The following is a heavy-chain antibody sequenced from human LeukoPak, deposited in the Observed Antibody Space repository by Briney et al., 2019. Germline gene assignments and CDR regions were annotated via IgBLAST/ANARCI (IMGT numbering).Heavy chain of an antibody. Sequence: GGSLRLSCAASGFTFSTYAMSWVRQAPGKGLEWVSVISGRGGSTSYADSVKGRFTISRDNSKNTLYLQMNSLRAEDTAVYYCAEDWGYGSGSYYPAYWGQGTPVTVPS. CDR2: ISGRGGST. CDR1: GFTFSTYA. D-gene: IGHD3-10*01. V-gene: IGHV3-23*01. J-gene: IGHJ4*02. CDR3: AEDWGYGSGSYYPAY.